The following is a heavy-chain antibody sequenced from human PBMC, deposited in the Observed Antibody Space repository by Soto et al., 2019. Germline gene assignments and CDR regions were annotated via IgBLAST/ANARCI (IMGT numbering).Heavy chain of an antibody. CDR1: GYTFTSYA. CDR2: INAGNGNT. D-gene: IGHD2-15*01. Sequence: ASVKVSCKASGYTFTSYAMHWVRQAPGQRLEWMGWINAGNGNTKYSQKFQGRVTITRDTSASTAYMELSSLRSEDTAVYYCARSEDIVVVVARRYFDYWGQGTLVTV. J-gene: IGHJ4*02. CDR3: ARSEDIVVVVARRYFDY. V-gene: IGHV1-3*01.